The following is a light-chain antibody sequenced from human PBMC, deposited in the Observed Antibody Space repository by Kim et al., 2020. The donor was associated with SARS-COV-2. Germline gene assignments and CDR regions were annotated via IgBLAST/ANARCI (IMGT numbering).Light chain of an antibody. J-gene: IGLJ2*01. CDR2: EDS. CDR3: DSPDSSSKRE. Sequence: SPGHTARTTCAGDALRKKYAYCGKQKSGHAPVLVIYEDSKRPSGVPVRFSGSSSGTMATLSITGAQGEDEADYYCDSPDSSSKREFGGGTKLPV. V-gene: IGLV3-10*01. CDR1: ALRKKY.